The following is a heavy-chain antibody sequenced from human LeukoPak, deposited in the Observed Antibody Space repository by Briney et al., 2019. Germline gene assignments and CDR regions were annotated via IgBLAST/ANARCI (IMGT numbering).Heavy chain of an antibody. CDR3: AKGARGVTPIYYFDS. V-gene: IGHV3-23*01. Sequence: GGSLRLSCAASGFTFSNYAMSWVRQAPGRGLEWVSAITGSGDSTYYADSVKGRFTISRDNSKHTLYLQMNSLRAEDTAVYYCAKGARGVTPIYYFDSWGQGTLVTVSS. D-gene: IGHD4-23*01. J-gene: IGHJ4*02. CDR1: GFTFSNYA. CDR2: ITGSGDST.